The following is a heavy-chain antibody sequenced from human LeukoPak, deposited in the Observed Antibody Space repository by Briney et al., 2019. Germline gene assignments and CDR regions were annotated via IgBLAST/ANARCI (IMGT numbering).Heavy chain of an antibody. CDR2: ISAYNGNT. Sequence: ASVKVSCKASGYTFTSYGISWVRQAPGQGLEWMGWISAYNGNTNYAQKLQGRVTMTTDTSTSTAYMELRSLRSDDTAVYYCARVQYYDFWSGSPGGWFDPWGQGTLVTVSS. CDR3: ARVQYYDFWSGSPGGWFDP. J-gene: IGHJ5*02. V-gene: IGHV1-18*01. CDR1: GYTFTSYG. D-gene: IGHD3-3*01.